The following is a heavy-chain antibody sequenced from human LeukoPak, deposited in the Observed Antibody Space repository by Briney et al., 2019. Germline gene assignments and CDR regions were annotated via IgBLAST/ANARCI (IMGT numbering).Heavy chain of an antibody. Sequence: GGSLRLSCAASGFTFSSYAMSWVRQAPGKGLEWVSAISGSGGSTYYADSVKGRFTISRDNSKNTLYLQMNSLRAEDTAVYYCPKVLIANWFYPWGQGTLVTVSS. CDR3: PKVLIANWFYP. D-gene: IGHD2/OR15-2a*01. CDR1: GFTFSSYA. V-gene: IGHV3-23*01. J-gene: IGHJ5*02. CDR2: ISGSGGST.